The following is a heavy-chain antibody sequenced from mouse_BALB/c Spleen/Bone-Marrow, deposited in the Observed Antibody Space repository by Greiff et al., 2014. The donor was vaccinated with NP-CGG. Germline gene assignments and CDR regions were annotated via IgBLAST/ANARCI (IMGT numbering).Heavy chain of an antibody. J-gene: IGHJ4*01. D-gene: IGHD2-14*01. CDR2: ISDGGSYT. Sequence: EVQLQESGGGLVKPGGSLKLSCAASGFTFSAYYMYWVRQTPEKRLEWVATISDGGSYTYYPDSVKGRFTISRDIAKNNLYLQMSSLKSEDTAMYYCARDRGVQGYAMDYWGQGTSVTVSS. CDR1: GFTFSAYY. CDR3: ARDRGVQGYAMDY. V-gene: IGHV5-4*02.